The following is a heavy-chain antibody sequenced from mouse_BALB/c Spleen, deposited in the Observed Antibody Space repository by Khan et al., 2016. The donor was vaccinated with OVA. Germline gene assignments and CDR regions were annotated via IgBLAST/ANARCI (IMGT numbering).Heavy chain of an antibody. CDR3: ARSGYGNPFAY. CDR2: INPNNGDS. CDR1: GYTFTSYY. J-gene: IGHJ3*01. D-gene: IGHD2-1*01. Sequence: QVQLQQPGAELVKPGTSVKISCKASGYTFTSYYMYWVKQRPGQGLEWIGGINPNNGDSNFNEKFKSKATLTVDKSSSTAYMQPGILTSEDSAVYYCARSGYGNPFAYWGQGTLVTVSA. V-gene: IGHV1S81*02.